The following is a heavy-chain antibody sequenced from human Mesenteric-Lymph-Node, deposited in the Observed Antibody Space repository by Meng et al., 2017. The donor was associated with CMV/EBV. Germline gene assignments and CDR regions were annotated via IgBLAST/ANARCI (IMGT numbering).Heavy chain of an antibody. CDR3: AHRGYGDYGLSY. V-gene: IGHV2-5*02. CDR2: IYWDDEK. Sequence: FSGFTNSTSGVGVGWIRQPPGKALEWLALIYWDDEKRYSPSLKSRLTITKDTSKNQVVLTMTNMDPVDTATYYCAHRGYGDYGLSYWGQGTLVTVSS. D-gene: IGHD4-17*01. J-gene: IGHJ4*02. CDR1: GFTNSTSGVG.